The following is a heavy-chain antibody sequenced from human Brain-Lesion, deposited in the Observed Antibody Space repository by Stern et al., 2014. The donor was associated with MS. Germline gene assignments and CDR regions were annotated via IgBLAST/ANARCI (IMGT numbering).Heavy chain of an antibody. J-gene: IGHJ4*02. Sequence: VQLVESGAEVKKPGASVKVSCKVSGYTLTELSMHWLRQAPRKGLEWMGGFDPEDGETIYAQKFQGRVTMTEDTSTDTAYMELSSLRSEDTAVYYCATLSPGAGGNYYRHFDYWGQGTLVTVSS. D-gene: IGHD1-26*01. V-gene: IGHV1-24*01. CDR3: ATLSPGAGGNYYRHFDY. CDR1: GYTLTELS. CDR2: FDPEDGET.